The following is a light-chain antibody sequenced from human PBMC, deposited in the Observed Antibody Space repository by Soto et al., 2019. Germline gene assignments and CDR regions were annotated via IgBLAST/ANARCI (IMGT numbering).Light chain of an antibody. CDR1: QSVSSNY. J-gene: IGKJ1*01. CDR3: QQYSSSPRT. CDR2: GAS. Sequence: EIVLTRSPGTLSLSPGERAALSCRASQSVSSNYLAWYQQKPGQAPRLLIYGASSRATGIPDRFSGSGSGTDFTLTISRLEPEDFAVYYCQQYSSSPRTFGHGTTVEIK. V-gene: IGKV3-20*01.